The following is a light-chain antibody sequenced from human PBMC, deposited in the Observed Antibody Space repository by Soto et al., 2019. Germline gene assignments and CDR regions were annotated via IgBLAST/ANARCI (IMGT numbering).Light chain of an antibody. V-gene: IGKV3-15*01. CDR1: QSVSCD. Sequence: EIVRRQSPSTLSVSPGGGATLSCRASQSVSCDLAWYQQKPGQAPSLLIFGASTRANGIPARFSGSGSGTECTLTISSLQSEDFAVYYCQQYNNWPYTFGQGTKLEIK. CDR2: GAS. J-gene: IGKJ2*01. CDR3: QQYNNWPYT.